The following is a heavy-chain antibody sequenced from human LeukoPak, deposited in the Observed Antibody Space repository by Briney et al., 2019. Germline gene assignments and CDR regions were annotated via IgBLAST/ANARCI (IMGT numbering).Heavy chain of an antibody. D-gene: IGHD6-19*01. Sequence: GGSLRLSCVASGFTFNNYAMSWVRQTPGKGLEWVSTLSGGSTITYYADSVKGRFTISRDNSKNTLYLQMSSLRDEDTAVYYCAKDRDISSARAGSAFDYWGQGTLVTVSS. CDR2: LSGGSTIT. J-gene: IGHJ4*02. V-gene: IGHV3-23*01. CDR1: GFTFNNYA. CDR3: AKDRDISSARAGSAFDY.